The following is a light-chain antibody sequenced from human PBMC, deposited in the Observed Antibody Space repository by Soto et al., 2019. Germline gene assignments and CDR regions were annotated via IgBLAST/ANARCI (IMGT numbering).Light chain of an antibody. CDR2: SNN. J-gene: IGLJ1*01. CDR1: SSNIGSNT. V-gene: IGLV1-44*01. CDR3: AAWDDSLNGDV. Sequence: QTVVTQPPSASGTPGQRVTISCSGSSSNIGSNTVNWYHQLPGTAPKLLIYSNNHRPSGVPDRFSGSKSGTSASLAIGGLQSEDEADYYCAAWDDSLNGDVFGTGTKLTVL.